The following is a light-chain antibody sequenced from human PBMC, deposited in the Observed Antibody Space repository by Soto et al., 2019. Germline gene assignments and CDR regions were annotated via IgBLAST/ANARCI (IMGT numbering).Light chain of an antibody. CDR1: SSDVGVYNY. CDR2: DVS. CDR3: SSYTSISTLV. J-gene: IGLJ1*01. V-gene: IGLV2-14*03. Sequence: QSALTQPASVSGSPGQSITISCTGTSSDVGVYNYVSWYQQHPGKAPKLMIYDVSNRPSGVSNRFSGSKSGNTASLTTSGLQAEDEADYYCSSYTSISTLVFGTGTKLTVL.